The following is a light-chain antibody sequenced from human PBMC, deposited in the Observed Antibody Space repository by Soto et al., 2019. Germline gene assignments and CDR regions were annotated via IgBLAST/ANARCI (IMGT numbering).Light chain of an antibody. CDR1: QSVGTY. V-gene: IGKV3-11*01. CDR2: DAS. CDR3: HQRSNWPPLT. Sequence: EIVLTQSPATLSLSPGERATLSCGASQSVGTYLAWYQQKPGRAPRLLIYDASKRAPGIPARFSGSGSGTDFALTISSLEPEDFAVYYCHQRSNWPPLTFGQGTKVEIK. J-gene: IGKJ1*01.